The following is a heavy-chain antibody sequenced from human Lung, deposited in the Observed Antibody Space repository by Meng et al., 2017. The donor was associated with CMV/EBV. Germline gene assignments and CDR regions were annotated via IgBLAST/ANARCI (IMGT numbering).Heavy chain of an antibody. J-gene: IGHJ6*02. CDR1: GFTFSAYA. Sequence: GGSXRLSCAASGFTFSAYAMNCVRQAPGKGLEWVTSISTTSTYIYYADSATGRFTISRDNAQNSVYLQMNSLSGEDTGVYYCARCWDGMDVWGQGNTVTVSS. V-gene: IGHV3-21*01. D-gene: IGHD6-13*01. CDR3: ARCWDGMDV. CDR2: ISTTSTYI.